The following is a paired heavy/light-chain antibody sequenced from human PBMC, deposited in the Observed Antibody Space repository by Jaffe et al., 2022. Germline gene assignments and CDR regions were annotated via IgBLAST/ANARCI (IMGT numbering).Light chain of an antibody. CDR1: QNVDFNY. CDR2: DTS. Sequence: EIVLTQSPGTLSLSPGERATLSCRASQNVDFNYFAWYQQKPGQAPRLLIYDTSRRATGIPDRFSGSGSGTDFTLTISRLEPEDFAVYYCQQYDSSPPLYTFGQGTKLEIK. J-gene: IGKJ2*01. CDR3: QQYDSSPPLYT. V-gene: IGKV3-20*01.
Heavy chain of an antibody. D-gene: IGHD1-20*01. J-gene: IGHJ4*02. CDR3: ARQASYNIDS. V-gene: IGHV4-4*02. CDR1: GGSIGISHW. Sequence: QVQLQESGPGLVNPSETLSLTCAVSGGSIGISHWWSWVRQTPGKGLEWIGESHNSGPTFYNPSLKSRVSISLDIPRNQFSLKLTSVTAADTAVYYCARQASYNIDSWGQGMLVSVSS. CDR2: SHNSGPT.